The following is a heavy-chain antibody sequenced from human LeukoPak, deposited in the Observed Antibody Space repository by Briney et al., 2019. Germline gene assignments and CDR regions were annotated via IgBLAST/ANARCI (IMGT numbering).Heavy chain of an antibody. Sequence: ASVKVSCKASGYTFTSYGISWVRQATGQGLEWMGWMNPNSGNTGYAQKFQGRVTMTRNTSISTAYMELSSLRSEDTAVYYCARGRRGYYYDSSGYYSPDWFDPWGQGTLVTVSS. D-gene: IGHD3-22*01. J-gene: IGHJ5*02. V-gene: IGHV1-8*02. CDR1: GYTFTSYG. CDR2: MNPNSGNT. CDR3: ARGRRGYYYDSSGYYSPDWFDP.